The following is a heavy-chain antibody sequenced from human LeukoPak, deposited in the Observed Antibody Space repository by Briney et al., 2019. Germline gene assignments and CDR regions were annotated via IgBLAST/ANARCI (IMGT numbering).Heavy chain of an antibody. Sequence: GGPLRLSCAASGFTVSSNYMSWVRQAPGKGMEWVSFLYGDGSTYCADSVKGRFTISRDNSKNTLYLQMNSLRVEDTAVYYCARDPALWSGDPQFDPWGQGTLVTVSS. D-gene: IGHD3-10*01. CDR1: GFTVSSNY. V-gene: IGHV3-66*01. CDR2: LYGDGST. CDR3: ARDPALWSGDPQFDP. J-gene: IGHJ5*02.